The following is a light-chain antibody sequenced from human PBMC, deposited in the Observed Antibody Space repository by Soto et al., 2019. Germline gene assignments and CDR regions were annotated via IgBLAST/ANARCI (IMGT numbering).Light chain of an antibody. Sequence: IQMTQSPSSLSASVGDRVTITCRSSQSISKFLNWYQQKPGKAPKLLIYGASSLQRGVPSRFSGSGSGTDFTLTISNLQPEDSASYYCQQSDSTPRTFGQGTKVDIK. CDR2: GAS. J-gene: IGKJ1*01. CDR3: QQSDSTPRT. CDR1: QSISKF. V-gene: IGKV1-39*01.